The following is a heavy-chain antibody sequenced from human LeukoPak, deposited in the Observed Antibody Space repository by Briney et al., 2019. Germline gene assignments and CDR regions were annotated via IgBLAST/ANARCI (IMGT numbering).Heavy chain of an antibody. CDR2: ISSSSDYK. CDR1: GFAFNTYS. Sequence: PGGSLRLSCAASGFAFNTYSMNWVLRAPGKGLEWVSSISSSSDYKYYGDSVKGRFTISRDNAKNSLYLQMNSLRAEDTAVYYCARAGVYCTSGVCYLDNWGQGTPVTVSS. D-gene: IGHD2-8*01. CDR3: ARAGVYCTSGVCYLDN. J-gene: IGHJ4*02. V-gene: IGHV3-21*01.